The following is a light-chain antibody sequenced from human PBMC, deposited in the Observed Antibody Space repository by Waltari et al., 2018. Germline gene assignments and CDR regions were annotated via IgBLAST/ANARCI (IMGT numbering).Light chain of an antibody. V-gene: IGKV1-39*01. CDR3: QHSYSTPPFT. CDR2: AAS. J-gene: IGKJ3*01. Sequence: DIQMTQSTSSLSASVGARVTISCRASQTISIYLNWFQQKPGKAPKLLIYAASSLQSGVPSRFSGSGSGTDFTLTISSLQPEDFATYYCQHSYSTPPFTFGPGTKVDIK. CDR1: QTISIY.